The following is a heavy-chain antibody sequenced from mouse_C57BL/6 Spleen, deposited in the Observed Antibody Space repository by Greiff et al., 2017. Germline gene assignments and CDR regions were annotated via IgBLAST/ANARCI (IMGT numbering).Heavy chain of an antibody. CDR2: IWWDDDK. CDR1: GFSLSTFGLG. Sequence: QVQLKASGPGILQPSQTLSLTCSFSGFSLSTFGLGVGWIRQPSGKGLEWLAHIWWDDDKYYNPALKRRLTISKDTSKNQVFLKIANVDTSDTSTYYCARSHWDRVNDFDYWGQGTTRTVSS. D-gene: IGHD4-1*01. CDR3: ARSHWDRVNDFDY. V-gene: IGHV8-8*01. J-gene: IGHJ2*01.